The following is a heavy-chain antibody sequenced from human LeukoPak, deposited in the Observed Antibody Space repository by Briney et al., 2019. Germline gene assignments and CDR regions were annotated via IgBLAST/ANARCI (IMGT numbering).Heavy chain of an antibody. CDR3: ARVIVVVPAAISGWFDP. V-gene: IGHV1-69*05. D-gene: IGHD2-2*01. J-gene: IGHJ5*02. CDR1: GGTFSSYA. CDR2: IIPIFGTA. Sequence: SVKVSCKASGGTFSSYAISWVRQAPGQGLEWMGGIIPIFGTANYAQKFQGRVTITTDESTSTAYMELSSLRSEDTAVYYCARVIVVVPAAISGWFDPWGQGTLVTVSS.